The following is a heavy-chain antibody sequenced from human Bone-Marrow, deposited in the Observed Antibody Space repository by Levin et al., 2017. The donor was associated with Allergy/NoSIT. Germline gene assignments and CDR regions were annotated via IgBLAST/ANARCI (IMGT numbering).Heavy chain of an antibody. CDR2: IIPIFGTA. Sequence: SVKVSCKASGGTFSSYAISWVRQAPGQGLEWMGGIIPIFGTANYAQKFQGRVTITADESTSTAYMELSSLRSEDTAVYYCARDTAMVTKYYYYGMDVWGQGTTVTVSS. CDR3: ARDTAMVTKYYYYGMDV. V-gene: IGHV1-69*13. D-gene: IGHD5-18*01. J-gene: IGHJ6*02. CDR1: GGTFSSYA.